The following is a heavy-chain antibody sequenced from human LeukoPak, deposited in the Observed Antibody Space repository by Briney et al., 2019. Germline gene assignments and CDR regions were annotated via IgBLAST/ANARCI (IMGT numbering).Heavy chain of an antibody. J-gene: IGHJ4*02. CDR2: ISHDGRNK. CDR1: GFTFSDYP. CDR3: ARARGLAAPPGY. Sequence: GGSLRLSCVASGFTFSDYPMYWVRQAPGKGLEWVAVISHDGRNKFYADSVRGRFTVSRDDSKNTLYLQMNSLRAEDTAVYYCARARGLAAPPGYWGQGTLVTVSS. D-gene: IGHD6-13*01. V-gene: IGHV3-30*04.